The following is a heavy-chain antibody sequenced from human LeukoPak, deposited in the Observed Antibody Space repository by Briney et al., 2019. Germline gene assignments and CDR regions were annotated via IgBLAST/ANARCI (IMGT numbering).Heavy chain of an antibody. D-gene: IGHD6-13*01. V-gene: IGHV4-38-2*02. CDR1: GYSISSGYY. J-gene: IGHJ3*01. Sequence: SETLSLTCAVSGYSISSGYYWGWIRQPPGKGLEWIGSIYHSGSTYYNPSLKSRVTISVDTSKNQFSLKLSSVTAADTAVYYCAREGSSWYYAFDFWGQGTMVTVSS. CDR2: IYHSGST. CDR3: AREGSSWYYAFDF.